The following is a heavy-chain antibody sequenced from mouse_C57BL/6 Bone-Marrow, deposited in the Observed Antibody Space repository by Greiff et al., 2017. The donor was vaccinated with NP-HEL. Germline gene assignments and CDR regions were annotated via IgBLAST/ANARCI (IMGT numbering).Heavy chain of an antibody. CDR3: AREDY. J-gene: IGHJ2*01. Sequence: QVQLQQSGAELAKPGASVKLSCKASGYTFTSYWMHWVKQRPGQGLEWIGYINPSSGYTKYNQKFKDKATLTADKYSSTAYMQLSSLTYEDSAVYYCAREDYWGQGTTLTVSS. CDR2: INPSSGYT. V-gene: IGHV1-7*01. CDR1: GYTFTSYW.